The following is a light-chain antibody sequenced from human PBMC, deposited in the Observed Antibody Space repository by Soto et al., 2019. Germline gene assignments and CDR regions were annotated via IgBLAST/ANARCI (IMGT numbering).Light chain of an antibody. J-gene: IGLJ1*01. Sequence: QSALTQPSSASGSLGQSVTISCTGTSDDVGGYNYVSWYQQHPGKAPKIMIYEVSKRPSGVPDRFSGSKSGNTASLTVSGLQAEDEAAYYCCSHAGDNTYVFGTGTKVTVL. V-gene: IGLV2-8*01. CDR1: SDDVGGYNY. CDR2: EVS. CDR3: CSHAGDNTYV.